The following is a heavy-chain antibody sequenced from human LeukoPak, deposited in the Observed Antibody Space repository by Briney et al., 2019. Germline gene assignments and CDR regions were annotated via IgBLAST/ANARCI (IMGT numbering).Heavy chain of an antibody. J-gene: IGHJ4*02. CDR3: ARQSSSWYDGFDY. D-gene: IGHD6-13*01. CDR2: IYPGDSDT. V-gene: IGHV5-51*01. CDR1: GYSFTSYW. Sequence: GESLKISCKGSGYSFTSYWIGWVRQMPGKGLEWMGIIYPGDSDTRYSPSFRGQVTISADKSISTAYLQWSSLKASDTAMYYCARQSSSWYDGFDYWGQGTLVTVSS.